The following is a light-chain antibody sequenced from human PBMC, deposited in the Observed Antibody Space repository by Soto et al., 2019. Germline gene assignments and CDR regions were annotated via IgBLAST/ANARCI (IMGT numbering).Light chain of an antibody. CDR2: GAS. Sequence: EIVLTQSPGTLSLSPGDRATLSCRASQSVSSDYLAWYQQQKPGQAPRLLIYGASSRATGVPERFSGSVSGTDFTLAISRLEPEDFVVYYCQHYGSSSWTFGQGTKVEVK. CDR1: QSVSSDY. CDR3: QHYGSSSWT. J-gene: IGKJ1*01. V-gene: IGKV3-20*01.